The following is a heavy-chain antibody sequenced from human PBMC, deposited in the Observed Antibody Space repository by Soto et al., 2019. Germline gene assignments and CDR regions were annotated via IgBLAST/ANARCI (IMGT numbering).Heavy chain of an antibody. Sequence: SETLSLTCTVSGGSISYEYYHWTWIRQSPGKGLEWIGYIHYSGSIIYNPSFKSRVTISVDTSKNQFSLKLSSVTAADTAVYYCASGGYNWNYGLRESVAFDIWGQGTMVTVSS. CDR1: GGSISYEYYH. CDR2: IHYSGSI. J-gene: IGHJ3*02. CDR3: ASGGYNWNYGLRESVAFDI. D-gene: IGHD1-7*01. V-gene: IGHV4-30-4*02.